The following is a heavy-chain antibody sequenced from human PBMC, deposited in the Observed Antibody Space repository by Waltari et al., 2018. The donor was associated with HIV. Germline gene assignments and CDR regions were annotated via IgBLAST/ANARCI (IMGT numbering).Heavy chain of an antibody. Sequence: QVTLKESGPALVKPTQTLTLTCTLSGFPLTTSGMRVSWIRQPPGKALEWLARIDWDDDKFHSPSLRTRLTISKDTSKNQVVLTMTKMDPVDAATYYCARMENWYYFDSWGQGTLVTVSS. CDR1: GFPLTTSGMR. V-gene: IGHV2-70*04. CDR2: IDWDDDK. J-gene: IGHJ4*02. CDR3: ARMENWYYFDS. D-gene: IGHD1-1*01.